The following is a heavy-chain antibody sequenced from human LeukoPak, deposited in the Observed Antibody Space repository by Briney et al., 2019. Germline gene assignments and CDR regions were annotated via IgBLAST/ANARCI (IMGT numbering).Heavy chain of an antibody. D-gene: IGHD3-9*01. CDR3: ARGNDILSGYFF. Sequence: SVKVYCKASGGTFSSYDISWVRQAPGQGLEWMGGIIPIFGTANYAQKIQGRVTITADESTSTAYMELSSLRSEDTAVYYCARGNDILSGYFFWGQGTLVTASS. V-gene: IGHV1-69*13. J-gene: IGHJ4*02. CDR1: GGTFSSYD. CDR2: IIPIFGTA.